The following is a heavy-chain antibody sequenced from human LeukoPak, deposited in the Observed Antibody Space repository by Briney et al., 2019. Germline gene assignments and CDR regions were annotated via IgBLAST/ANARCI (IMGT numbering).Heavy chain of an antibody. CDR3: ARDSVGWPRAYFDY. Sequence: GGSLRLSCAASGFTFNNYSMNWVRQAPGKGLEWVSYISSSSSSIYYIDSVKGRFTISRDNAKKSLYLQMNSLRAEDTAVYYCARDSVGWPRAYFDYWGRGTLVTVSS. J-gene: IGHJ4*02. CDR1: GFTFNNYS. V-gene: IGHV3-48*01. D-gene: IGHD1-26*01. CDR2: ISSSSSSI.